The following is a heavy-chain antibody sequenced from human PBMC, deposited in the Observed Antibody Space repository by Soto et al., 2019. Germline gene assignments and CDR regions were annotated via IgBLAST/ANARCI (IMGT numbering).Heavy chain of an antibody. Sequence: QVQLVQSGAEVKKPESSVKVSCKAPGGTFSTQAMSWVRQAPGKGLEWMGGIIPMFGTANYAQRFQDRVTITADESTNTVYMELSSLRSEDTAVYFCASGIQLWLRRINNGYSGWGQGTLVTVSS. CDR1: GGTFSTQA. J-gene: IGHJ4*02. D-gene: IGHD5-18*01. CDR3: ASGIQLWLRRINNGYSG. V-gene: IGHV1-69*12. CDR2: IIPMFGTA.